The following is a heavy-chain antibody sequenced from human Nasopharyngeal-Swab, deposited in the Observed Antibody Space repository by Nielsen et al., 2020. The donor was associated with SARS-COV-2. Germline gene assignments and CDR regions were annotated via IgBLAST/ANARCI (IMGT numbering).Heavy chain of an antibody. CDR2: MSYDGRNK. V-gene: IGHV3-30*04. J-gene: IGHJ6*02. CDR3: ARDHTLTSGMDV. Sequence: WIRQPPGKGLEWVTVMSYDGRNKYYADSVRGRFTISRDNSKNTLYLEINSLRPEDTAVYYCARDHTLTSGMDVWGQGTTVTVSS.